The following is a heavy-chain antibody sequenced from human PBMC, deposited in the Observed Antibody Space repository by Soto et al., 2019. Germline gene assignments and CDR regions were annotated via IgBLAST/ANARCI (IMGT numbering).Heavy chain of an antibody. CDR1: GFTFSSYE. CDR2: ISSSSSYT. D-gene: IGHD2-21*01. V-gene: IGHV3-48*03. CDR3: ARDSDSGD. Sequence: EVQLVESGGGLVQPGGSLRLSCAASGFTFSSYEMNWVRQAPGKGLEWVSYISSSSSYTNYADSVKGRFTISRDNAKNSLYLQMNSLRAEDTAVYYCARDSDSGDWGQGTLVTVSS. J-gene: IGHJ4*02.